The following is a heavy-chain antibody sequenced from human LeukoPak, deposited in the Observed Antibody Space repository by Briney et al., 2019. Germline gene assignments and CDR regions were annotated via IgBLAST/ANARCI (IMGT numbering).Heavy chain of an antibody. D-gene: IGHD4-11*01. CDR2: INHSGST. CDR1: GGSFSGYY. J-gene: IGHJ4*02. CDR3: ARTTTVTSPEHFDY. Sequence: SETLSLTCAVYGGSFSGYYWSWIRQPPGKGLEWIGEINHSGSTNYNPSLKSRVTISVDTSKNQFSLKLSSVTAADTAVYYCARTTTVTSPEHFDYWGQGTLVTVSS. V-gene: IGHV4-34*01.